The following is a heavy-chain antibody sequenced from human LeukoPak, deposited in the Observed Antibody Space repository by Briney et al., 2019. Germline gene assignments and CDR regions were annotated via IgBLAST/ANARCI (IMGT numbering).Heavy chain of an antibody. CDR3: ARFDPEVYFDY. J-gene: IGHJ4*02. D-gene: IGHD1-14*01. V-gene: IGHV4-59*01. Sequence: SETLSLTCTVSGGSISSYYWSWIRQPPGKGLEWIGYIHYSGSTNYNPSLKSRVTISVDTSKNQFSLKLSSVTAADTAVYYCARFDPEVYFDYWGQGTLVTVSS. CDR1: GGSISSYY. CDR2: IHYSGST.